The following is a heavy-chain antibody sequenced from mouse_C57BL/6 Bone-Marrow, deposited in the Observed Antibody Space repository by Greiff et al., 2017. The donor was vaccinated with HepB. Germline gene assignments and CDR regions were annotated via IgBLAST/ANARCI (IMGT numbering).Heavy chain of an antibody. D-gene: IGHD2-3*01. CDR1: GFTFSDYG. Sequence: EVKLVESGGGLVKPGGSLKLSCAASGFTFSDYGMHWVRQAPVKGLEWVAYISSGSSTIYYADTVKGRFTIYRDNAKTTLFLQMTSLRSEDTAMCYCVGWPCDGYYYCDWWGKGTTLAGSS. J-gene: IGHJ2*01. CDR3: VGWPCDGYYYCDW. CDR2: ISSGSSTI. V-gene: IGHV5-17*01.